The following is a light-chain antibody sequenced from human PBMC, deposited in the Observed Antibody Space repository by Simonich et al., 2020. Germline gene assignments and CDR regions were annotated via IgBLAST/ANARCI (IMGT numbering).Light chain of an antibody. CDR2: GAS. V-gene: IGKV3-15*01. CDR1: QSVSIN. J-gene: IGKJ4*01. Sequence: EIVMTQSPATLSVSPGERATLSCRASQSVSINLAWYQQKPGQAPRLLIYGASTRANGIPARFSGSGSGTEFTLTISSLQSEDFAVYYCQQYNNWPPLTFGGGTKVEIK. CDR3: QQYNNWPPLT.